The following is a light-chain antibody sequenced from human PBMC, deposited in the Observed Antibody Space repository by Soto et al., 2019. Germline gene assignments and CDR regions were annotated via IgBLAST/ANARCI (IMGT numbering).Light chain of an antibody. CDR3: SSYTSSSTPLV. V-gene: IGLV2-14*01. J-gene: IGLJ3*02. Sequence: QSALTQPASVSGSPGQSITISCTGTSSDVGGYNYVSWYQQHPGKAPKLMIYEVSNRPSGVSNRFSGSKSGNTASLTISGLQAEDEADYYCSSYTSSSTPLVSGGGTQLTVL. CDR2: EVS. CDR1: SSDVGGYNY.